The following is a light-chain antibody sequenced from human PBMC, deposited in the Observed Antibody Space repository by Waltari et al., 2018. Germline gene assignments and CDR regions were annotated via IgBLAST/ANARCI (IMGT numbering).Light chain of an antibody. CDR2: KND. CDR1: SFNIGRNY. V-gene: IGLV1-47*01. J-gene: IGLJ3*02. Sequence: QSALTQPPSASGTPGQGVTIPCSGSSFNIGRNYVYWYQQLSGAAPKLLMFKNDQRPSGVPDRFSGTRSGASASLAIIVLRSEDEADYYCAVWDDVLSSWVFGGGTKLTVL. CDR3: AVWDDVLSSWV.